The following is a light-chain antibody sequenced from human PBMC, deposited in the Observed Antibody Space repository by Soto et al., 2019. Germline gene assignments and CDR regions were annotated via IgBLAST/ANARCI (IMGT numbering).Light chain of an antibody. J-gene: IGKJ4*01. CDR2: KAS. Sequence: DIQMTQSPSSLSTSVGDRVTISCRTSQNISTYLNWYQQKPGEAPKLLIYKASSLQSGVPSRISGSGSGTDFSLNCSSLHPEDFATYYCQQNYRTPLTFGGGTNVDIK. CDR1: QNISTY. CDR3: QQNYRTPLT. V-gene: IGKV1-39*01.